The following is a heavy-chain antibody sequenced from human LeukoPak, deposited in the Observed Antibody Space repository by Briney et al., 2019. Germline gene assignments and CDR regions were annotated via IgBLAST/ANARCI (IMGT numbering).Heavy chain of an antibody. CDR2: ISRDGLNS. CDR3: AKSLDNIWLFDY. V-gene: IGHV3-43*01. Sequence: GGSLRLSCAASGFTFHDYTMHWVRQTAERRLEWVSLISRDGLNSYYAGSVRGRFTISRDNSKNSLFLQMNSLTTEDTALYYCAKSLDNIWLFDYWGQGTLVTVSS. CDR1: GFTFHDYT. J-gene: IGHJ4*02. D-gene: IGHD3-3*01.